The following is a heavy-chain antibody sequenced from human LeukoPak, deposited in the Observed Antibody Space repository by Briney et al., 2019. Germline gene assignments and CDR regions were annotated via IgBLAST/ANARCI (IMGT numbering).Heavy chain of an antibody. D-gene: IGHD3-10*01. Sequence: SVKVSCKASGYTFTGYCMHWVRQAPGQGLEWMGGIIPIFGTANYAQKFQGRVTITTDESTSTAYMELSSLRPEDTAVYYCARDTTMVRGVPSVVYWGQGTLVTVPS. J-gene: IGHJ4*02. CDR3: ARDTTMVRGVPSVVY. V-gene: IGHV1-69*05. CDR2: IIPIFGTA. CDR1: GYTFTGYC.